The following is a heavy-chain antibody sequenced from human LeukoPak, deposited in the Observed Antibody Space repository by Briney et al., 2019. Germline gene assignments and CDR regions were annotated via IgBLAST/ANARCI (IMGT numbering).Heavy chain of an antibody. V-gene: IGHV3-21*04. J-gene: IGHJ4*02. CDR1: GFTFSSHS. Sequence: GGSLRLSCAASGFTFSSHSMSWVRQAPGKGLEWVSSIDSSSSHIYYADSVKGRFTISRDNSKNTLYLQMNSLRAEDTAVYYCARESSRFGVVTYRDLDYWGQGTLVTVSS. CDR3: ARESSRFGVVTYRDLDY. CDR2: IDSSSSHI. D-gene: IGHD3-3*01.